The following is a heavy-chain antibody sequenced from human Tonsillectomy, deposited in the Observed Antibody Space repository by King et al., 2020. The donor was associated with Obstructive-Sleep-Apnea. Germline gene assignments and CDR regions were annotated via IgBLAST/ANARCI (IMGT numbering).Heavy chain of an antibody. Sequence: VQLVESGAEVKKPGASVKVSCKASGYTFTGYYMHWVRQAPGQGLEWMGWINPNSGDTNYAQKFQGRVTVTRDTSISTAYMELSRLRSDDTAVYYCSREQGYCSSTSCRSNWFDHWGQGTLVTVSS. CDR2: INPNSGDT. J-gene: IGHJ5*02. CDR3: SREQGYCSSTSCRSNWFDH. V-gene: IGHV1-2*02. CDR1: GYTFTGYY. D-gene: IGHD2-2*01.